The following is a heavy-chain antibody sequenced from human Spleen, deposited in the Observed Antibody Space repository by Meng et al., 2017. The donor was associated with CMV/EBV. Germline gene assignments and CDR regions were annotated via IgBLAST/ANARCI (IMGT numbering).Heavy chain of an antibody. V-gene: IGHV3-53*01. Sequence: GGSLRLSCAASGSTVSSNYMSWVRQAPGKGLEWVSVIYSGGSTYYADSVKGRFTISRDNSKNTLYLQMNSLRAEDTAVYYCAKLLEIGYCSVTSCYTGDYWGQGTLVTVSS. CDR2: IYSGGST. J-gene: IGHJ4*02. CDR3: AKLLEIGYCSVTSCYTGDY. CDR1: GSTVSSNY. D-gene: IGHD2-2*02.